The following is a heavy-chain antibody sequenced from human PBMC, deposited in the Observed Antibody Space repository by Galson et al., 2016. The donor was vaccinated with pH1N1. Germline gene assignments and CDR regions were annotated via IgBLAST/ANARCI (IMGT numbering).Heavy chain of an antibody. V-gene: IGHV5-51*01. D-gene: IGHD1-26*01. Sequence: QSGAEVKKPGESLRISCKVSGYSFTDDWIGWVRQMPGKGLEWMGIIYPGDSDTRYSPSFQGQVIISADKSISTVYLKWSSLKASDTAMYYCARQVGHVRARSDAFDTWGQGTMVIVSS. CDR3: ARQVGHVRARSDAFDT. CDR1: GYSFTDDW. CDR2: IYPGDSDT. J-gene: IGHJ3*02.